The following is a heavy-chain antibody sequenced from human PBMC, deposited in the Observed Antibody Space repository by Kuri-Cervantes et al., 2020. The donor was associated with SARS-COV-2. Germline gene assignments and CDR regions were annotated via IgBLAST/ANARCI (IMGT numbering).Heavy chain of an antibody. Sequence: SETLSLTCAVSGDSISSSNWWSWVRQPPGKGLEWIGEIYHSGNTNHNPSLRSRVTISVDKSKNQFSLKLSSVTAADTAVYYCARGGSYYRVYWFDPWGQGTLVTVSS. CDR3: ARGGSYYRVYWFDP. CDR1: GDSISSSNW. J-gene: IGHJ5*02. D-gene: IGHD1-26*01. CDR2: IYHSGNT. V-gene: IGHV4-4*02.